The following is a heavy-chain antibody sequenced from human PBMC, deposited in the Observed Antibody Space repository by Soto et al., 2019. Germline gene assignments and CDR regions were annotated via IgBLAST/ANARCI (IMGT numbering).Heavy chain of an antibody. D-gene: IGHD3-10*01. V-gene: IGHV4-39*01. CDR2: LYYSGNT. CDR3: ARLSVEVRGVYGMDV. J-gene: IGHJ6*02. Sequence: PDNLSLTCTVTGVYISRSGYYWGWIRQPPGKGLEWVGSLYYSGNTYYNPSLKSRVTMSIDTSKSQFSLKLSSVTAADTAVYYCARLSVEVRGVYGMDVWGQGTTVTVS. CDR1: GVYISRSGYY.